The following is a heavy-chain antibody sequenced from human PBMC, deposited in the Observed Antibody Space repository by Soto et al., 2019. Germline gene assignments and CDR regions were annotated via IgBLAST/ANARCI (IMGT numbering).Heavy chain of an antibody. Sequence: QVQLVESGGGVVQPGRSLRLSCAASGFTFSSYGMHWVRQAPGKGLEWVAVIWYDGSNKYYADSVKGRFTISRDNSKNTLYLKMNSLRAEDTAVYYGARDVMVTAMVMWYFDLWGRGTLVTVSS. CDR3: ARDVMVTAMVMWYFDL. CDR2: IWYDGSNK. D-gene: IGHD2-21*02. CDR1: GFTFSSYG. V-gene: IGHV3-33*01. J-gene: IGHJ2*01.